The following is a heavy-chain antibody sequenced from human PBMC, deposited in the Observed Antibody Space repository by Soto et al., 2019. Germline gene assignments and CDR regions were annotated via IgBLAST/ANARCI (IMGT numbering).Heavy chain of an antibody. J-gene: IGHJ4*02. CDR3: AKDLFTSSGWIFDY. CDR2: ISGSGGST. V-gene: IGHV3-23*01. CDR1: GFTFSSYA. D-gene: IGHD6-19*01. Sequence: GESLKISCAASGFTFSSYAMSWVRQAPGKGLEWVSAISGSGGSTYYADSVKGRFTISRDNSKNTLYLQMNSLRAEDTAVYYCAKDLFTSSGWIFDYWGQGTLVTVSS.